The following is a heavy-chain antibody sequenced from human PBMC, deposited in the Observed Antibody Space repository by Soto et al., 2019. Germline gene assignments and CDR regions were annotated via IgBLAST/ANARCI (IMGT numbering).Heavy chain of an antibody. CDR3: ARDGLGIAVAGTYTGMDV. D-gene: IGHD6-19*01. V-gene: IGHV1-69*01. CDR1: GGTFSNYA. CDR2: IIPIFGTA. J-gene: IGHJ6*02. Sequence: QVQLVQSGAEVKKPGSSVKVSCKASGGTFSNYAISWVRQAPGQGLEWMGGIIPIFGTASNPQKFQGRVTITADESTSTAYMELSSLRSEDTAVYYCARDGLGIAVAGTYTGMDVWGQGTTVTVSS.